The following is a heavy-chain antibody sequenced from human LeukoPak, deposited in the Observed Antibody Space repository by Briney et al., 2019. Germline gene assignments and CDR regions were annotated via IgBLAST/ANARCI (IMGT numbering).Heavy chain of an antibody. D-gene: IGHD3-10*01. J-gene: IGHJ4*02. CDR2: IYYSGST. V-gene: IGHV4-39*01. CDR3: ARLYSGTRPPDY. CDR1: GGSIRSSTYY. Sequence: PSETLSLTCTVSGGSIRSSTYYWGWIRQPPGKGLEWIGSIYYSGSTYYNPSLKSRITISVDTSKNQFSLKLSPVTAADTAVYYCARLYSGTRPPDYWGQGTLVTVSS.